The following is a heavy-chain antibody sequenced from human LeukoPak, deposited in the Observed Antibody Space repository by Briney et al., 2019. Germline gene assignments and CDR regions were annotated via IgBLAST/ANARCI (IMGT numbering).Heavy chain of an antibody. CDR1: GGSISSSSFY. D-gene: IGHD7-27*01. J-gene: IGHJ4*02. CDR2: MYHSGST. V-gene: IGHV4-39*07. CDR3: ARGFRGDNFDY. Sequence: SETLSLTCSVSGGSISSSSFYWGWIRQPPGKELEWIGTMYHSGSTNYNPSLKSRVTISVDTSKNQFSLKLSSVTAADTAVYFCARGFRGDNFDYWGQGTLVTVSS.